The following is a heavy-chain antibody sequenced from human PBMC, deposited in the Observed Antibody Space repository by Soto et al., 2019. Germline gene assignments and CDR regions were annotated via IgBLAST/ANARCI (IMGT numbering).Heavy chain of an antibody. V-gene: IGHV1-58*01. CDR1: GFTFTSSA. Sequence: LVKVSCKASGFTFTSSAFQWVRQARGQRLEWIGWIAVGSGYTNYAQRFQDRVTLTRDMSTATTYMELSRLTSEDTAIYYCAADATAWQQMVPSDYWGQGTLVTVSS. CDR2: IAVGSGYT. CDR3: AADATAWQQMVPSDY. D-gene: IGHD2-8*01. J-gene: IGHJ4*02.